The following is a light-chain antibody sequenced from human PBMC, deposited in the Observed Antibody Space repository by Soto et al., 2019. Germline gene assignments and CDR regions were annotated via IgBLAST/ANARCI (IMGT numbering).Light chain of an antibody. CDR3: QQYKTYPPT. CDR2: AAS. CDR1: QGIRND. J-gene: IGKJ2*01. V-gene: IGKV1-17*01. Sequence: DIQMTQSPSSLSASVGDRVTITCRASQGIRNDLGWFQQKPGKAPKRLMYAASSLQSGVPSRFSGSGSGTEFTPTISRLQPEDFATYYCQQYKTYPPTFGQGTKLEIK.